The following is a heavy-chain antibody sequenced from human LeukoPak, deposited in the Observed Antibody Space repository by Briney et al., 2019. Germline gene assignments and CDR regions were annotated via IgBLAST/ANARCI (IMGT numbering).Heavy chain of an antibody. J-gene: IGHJ4*02. D-gene: IGHD2-15*01. V-gene: IGHV1-2*02. Sequence: ASVKVSCKASGYTFTGYYMHWVRQAPGQGLEWMGWINPNSGGTNYAQKFQGRVTMTRDTSISTAYMELSRLRSDDTAVYYCARGGYCSGGSCYSDYWGQGTLVTVSS. CDR2: INPNSGGT. CDR1: GYTFTGYY. CDR3: ARGGYCSGGSCYSDY.